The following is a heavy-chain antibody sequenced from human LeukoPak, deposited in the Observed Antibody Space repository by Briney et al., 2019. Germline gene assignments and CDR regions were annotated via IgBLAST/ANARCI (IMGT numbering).Heavy chain of an antibody. CDR1: GFTFSSYS. CDR2: ISSSSSYI. V-gene: IGHV3-21*01. CDR3: ARGENNYGYYYFDF. J-gene: IGHJ4*02. Sequence: PGGSLRLSCAASGFTFSSYSMNWVRQAPGKGLEWVSSISSSSSYIYYADSVKGRFTISRNNAKNSLYLQMNSLRAEDTAGYYCARGENNYGYYYFDFWGQGTLVTVSS. D-gene: IGHD5-18*01.